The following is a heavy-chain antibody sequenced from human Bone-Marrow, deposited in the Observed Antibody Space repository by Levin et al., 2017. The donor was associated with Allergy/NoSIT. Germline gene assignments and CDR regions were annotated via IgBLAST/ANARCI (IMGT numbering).Heavy chain of an antibody. CDR1: GFTFDDYA. D-gene: IGHD1-26*01. Sequence: GGSLRLSCAASGFTFDDYAMHWVRQAPGKGLEWVSGISWNSGSIGYADSVKGRFTISRDNAKNSLYLQMNSLRAEDTALYYCAKLLLVGATVKAFDIWGQGTMVTVSS. J-gene: IGHJ3*02. V-gene: IGHV3-9*01. CDR3: AKLLLVGATVKAFDI. CDR2: ISWNSGSI.